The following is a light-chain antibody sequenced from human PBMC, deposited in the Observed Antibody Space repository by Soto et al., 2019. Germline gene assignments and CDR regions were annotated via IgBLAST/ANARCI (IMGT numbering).Light chain of an antibody. Sequence: QSALTQPASVSGFPGQSITISCTGTSSDVGNYNSVSWYQQRPGKAPKFMISDFSDRPAGVSNRFSGSKSGSTATLTISSLQAEDEADYYCGSYTSSRTYVFGTGTKVTVL. CDR1: SSDVGNYNS. CDR3: GSYTSSRTYV. J-gene: IGLJ1*01. V-gene: IGLV2-14*01. CDR2: DFS.